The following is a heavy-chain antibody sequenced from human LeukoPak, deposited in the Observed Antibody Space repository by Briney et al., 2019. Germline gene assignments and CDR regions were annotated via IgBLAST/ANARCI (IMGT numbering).Heavy chain of an antibody. CDR3: ARDNDSWYWFDP. J-gene: IGHJ5*02. V-gene: IGHV1-2*02. D-gene: IGHD6-13*01. CDR2: INPNSGGT. CDR1: GYTFTGYY. Sequence: ASVKVSCKASGYTFTGYYMHWVRQAPGQGLEWMGWINPNSGGTNYAQKFQGRVTMTRDTSIRTAYMELSRLRSDDTAVYYCARDNDSWYWFDPWGQGTLVTVSS.